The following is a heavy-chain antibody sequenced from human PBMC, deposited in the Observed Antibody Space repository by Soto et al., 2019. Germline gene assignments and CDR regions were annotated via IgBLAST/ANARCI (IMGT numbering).Heavy chain of an antibody. CDR1: GFTFSSYA. Sequence: QVQLVESGGGVVQPGRSLRLSCAASGFTFSSYAMHWVRQAPGKGLEWVAVISYDGSNKYYADSVKGRFTISRDNSKNTLYLQMNSLRAEDTAVYYCARDSLGCIDYWGQGTLVTVSS. CDR2: ISYDGSNK. J-gene: IGHJ4*02. V-gene: IGHV3-30-3*01. D-gene: IGHD1-26*01. CDR3: ARDSLGCIDY.